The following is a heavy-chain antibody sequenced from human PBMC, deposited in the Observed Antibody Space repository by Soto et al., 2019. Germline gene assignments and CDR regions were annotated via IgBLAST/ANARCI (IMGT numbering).Heavy chain of an antibody. J-gene: IGHJ6*02. Sequence: ASAKVSCKASGYTFTGYYIHWVRQAPVQGLEWMGWINPNSGGTNYAQKFQGWVTMTRDTSISTSYMELRRLRSDDTAVYYCARGSSWSLHLYYNYGMDVWGQGTTVTVSS. V-gene: IGHV1-2*04. CDR2: INPNSGGT. CDR3: ARGSSWSLHLYYNYGMDV. CDR1: GYTFTGYY. D-gene: IGHD6-13*01.